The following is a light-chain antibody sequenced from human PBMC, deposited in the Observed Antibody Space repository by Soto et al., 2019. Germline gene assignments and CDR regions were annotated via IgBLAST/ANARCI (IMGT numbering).Light chain of an antibody. Sequence: DIQMTQSPSTLSASVGDRVTITCRASQSISSWLAWYQQKPGKAPKLLIYKASSLESGVPSRLSGSGSGTEFTLTISSLQPDDFATYYGQEYNSYSPVTLGGGTKVEIK. CDR2: KAS. CDR1: QSISSW. J-gene: IGKJ4*01. CDR3: QEYNSYSPVT. V-gene: IGKV1-5*03.